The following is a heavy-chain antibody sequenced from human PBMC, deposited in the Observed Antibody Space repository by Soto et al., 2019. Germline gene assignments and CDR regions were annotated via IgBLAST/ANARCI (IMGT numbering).Heavy chain of an antibody. CDR1: GGSISGGGYY. J-gene: IGHJ5*02. CDR3: ARGTGSTSDNWFDP. CDR2: IYYSGST. V-gene: IGHV4-31*03. Sequence: PSETLSLTCTVSGGSISGGGYYWSWIRQHPGKGLEWIGYIYYSGSTYYNPSLKSRVTISVDTSKNQFSLKLSSVTAADTAVYYCARGTGSTSDNWFDPWGQGTLVTVSS. D-gene: IGHD2-2*01.